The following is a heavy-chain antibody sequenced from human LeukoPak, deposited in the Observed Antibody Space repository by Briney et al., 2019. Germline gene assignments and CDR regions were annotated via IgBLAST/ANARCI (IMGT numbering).Heavy chain of an antibody. CDR3: ARLRGSSLDAFDI. J-gene: IGHJ3*02. D-gene: IGHD6-13*01. CDR1: GGSISSYY. CDR2: IYYSGST. V-gene: IGHV4-59*07. Sequence: PSDTLSLTCTVSGGSISSYYWSWIRQPPGKGLEWIGYIYYSGSTNYNPSLKSRVTISVDTSKNQFSLKLSSVTAADTAVYYCARLRGSSLDAFDIWGQGTMVTVSS.